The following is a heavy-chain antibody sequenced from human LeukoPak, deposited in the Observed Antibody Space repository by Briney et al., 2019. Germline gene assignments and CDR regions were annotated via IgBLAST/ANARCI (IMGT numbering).Heavy chain of an antibody. CDR1: GFIFSHHG. CDR3: AKGKLLWFGELDV. CDR2: IRTDGVTT. J-gene: IGHJ6*04. Sequence: GGSLRLSCAASGFIFSHHGMNWVRQAPGKGLEWVSGIRTDGVTTYYADSVKGRFTISRDNSKNTLYLQMNSLRAEDTAVYYCAKGKLLWFGELDVWGKGTTVTVSS. D-gene: IGHD3-10*01. V-gene: IGHV3-23*01.